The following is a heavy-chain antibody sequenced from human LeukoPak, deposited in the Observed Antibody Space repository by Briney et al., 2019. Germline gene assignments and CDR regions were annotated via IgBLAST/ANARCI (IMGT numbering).Heavy chain of an antibody. V-gene: IGHV4-59*08. J-gene: IGHJ4*02. D-gene: IGHD1-26*01. CDR2: VHKTGSI. CDR1: GGSISNYY. CDR3: TKYGGSPANYFDS. Sequence: NPSETLSLTCTVSGGSISNYYWSWVRQPPGKGLEWIAFVHKTGSINYNPSLKSRATISMDASNSQFSLHVNSVTAADTAVYYCTKYGGSPANYFDSWGPGTLVTVSP.